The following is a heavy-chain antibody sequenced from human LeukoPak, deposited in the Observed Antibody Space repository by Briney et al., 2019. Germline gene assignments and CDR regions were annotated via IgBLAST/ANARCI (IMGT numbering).Heavy chain of an antibody. D-gene: IGHD3-22*01. V-gene: IGHV4-61*01. J-gene: IGHJ4*02. CDR1: GGSVSSGSYY. CDR3: ARGDSSGYYYPFDY. Sequence: PSETLSLTCTVSGGSVSSGSYYWSWIRQPPGKGLEWIGYIYYSGRTYYNPSLKSRVTISVDTSKNQFSLKLSSVTAADTAVYYCARGDSSGYYYPFDYWGQGTLVTVSS. CDR2: IYYSGRT.